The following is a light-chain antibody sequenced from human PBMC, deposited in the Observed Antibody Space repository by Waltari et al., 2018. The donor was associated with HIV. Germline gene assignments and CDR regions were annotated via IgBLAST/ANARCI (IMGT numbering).Light chain of an antibody. CDR1: DPNIGTHD. CDR2: NNN. Sequence: QSVLTQPPSVSGAPGPRVTLSCTGSDPNIGTHDVHWYQQPPGTAPQLLIYNNNNRPSGVPDRFSASKSGTSASLAITGLQPEDETDYYCQSYDSSLSASVFGGGTKLTVL. CDR3: QSYDSSLSASV. V-gene: IGLV1-40*01. J-gene: IGLJ2*01.